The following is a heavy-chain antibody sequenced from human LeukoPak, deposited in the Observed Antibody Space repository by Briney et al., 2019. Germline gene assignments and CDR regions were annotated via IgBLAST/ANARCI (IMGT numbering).Heavy chain of an antibody. J-gene: IGHJ6*02. CDR3: ARGRYRTTVTTIYYYGMDV. CDR2: IYHSGST. D-gene: IGHD4-17*01. Sequence: SETLSLTCAVSGGSISSGGYSWSWIRQPPGKGLEWIGYIYHSGSTYYNPSLKSRVTISVDTSKNQFSLKLSSVTAADTAVYYCARGRYRTTVTTIYYYGMDVWGQGTTVTVSS. V-gene: IGHV4-30-2*01. CDR1: GGSISSGGYS.